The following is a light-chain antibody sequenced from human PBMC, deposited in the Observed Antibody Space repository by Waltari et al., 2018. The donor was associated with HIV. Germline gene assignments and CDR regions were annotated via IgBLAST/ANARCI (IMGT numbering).Light chain of an antibody. CDR3: ATWDDTQNGWV. Sequence: QSVLTQPPSASGAPGHRVIISCSGSRSNIGTNPIICYQPLPGTAPRLLIDDNNQRPSGVPDRFSGSKSGTSGSLAISGLQSEDETDYYCATWDDTQNGWVFGAGTKLTVL. V-gene: IGLV1-44*01. J-gene: IGLJ3*02. CDR2: DNN. CDR1: RSNIGTNP.